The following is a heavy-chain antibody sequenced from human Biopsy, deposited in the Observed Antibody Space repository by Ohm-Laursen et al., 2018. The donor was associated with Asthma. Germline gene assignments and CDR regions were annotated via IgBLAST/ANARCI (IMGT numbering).Heavy chain of an antibody. J-gene: IGHJ5*02. CDR3: ARVQKSPGDRWFDP. CDR2: INPNGGAT. Sequence: VASVKVSCKASAYTFIGYHLHWVRQVPGEGLEWMGRINPNGGATIYAQKFQGRVTMTRDTSISTAYMELSRLTSDDTAVYYCARVQKSPGDRWFDPWGQGTLVTVSS. D-gene: IGHD7-27*01. V-gene: IGHV1-2*06. CDR1: AYTFIGYH.